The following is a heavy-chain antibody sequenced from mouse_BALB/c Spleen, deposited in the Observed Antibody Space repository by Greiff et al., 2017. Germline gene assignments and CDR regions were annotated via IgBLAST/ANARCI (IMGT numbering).Heavy chain of an antibody. CDR1: GFTFSSFG. J-gene: IGHJ4*01. V-gene: IGHV5-17*02. CDR3: ARFLSDARDY. Sequence: EVKLMESGGGLVQPGGSRKLSCAASGFTFSSFGMHWVRQAPEKGLEWVAYISSGSSTIYYADTVKGRFTISRDNPKNTLFLQMTSLRSEDTAMYYCARFLSDARDYWGQGTSVTVSA. CDR2: ISSGSSTI.